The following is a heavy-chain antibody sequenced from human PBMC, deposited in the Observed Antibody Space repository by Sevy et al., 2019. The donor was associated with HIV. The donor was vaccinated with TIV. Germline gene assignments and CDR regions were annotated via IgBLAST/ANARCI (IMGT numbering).Heavy chain of an antibody. V-gene: IGHV3-48*01. Sequence: GGSLRLSCAASGFTFSSYSMNWVRQAPGKGLEWVSYISSSSSTIYFADSVKRRFTISRDNAKNSLYLQMNSLRAEDTAVYYCARDLSRPLGLYSSGYDWGQGTLVTVSS. J-gene: IGHJ4*02. D-gene: IGHD3-22*01. CDR1: GFTFSSYS. CDR2: ISSSSSTI. CDR3: ARDLSRPLGLYSSGYD.